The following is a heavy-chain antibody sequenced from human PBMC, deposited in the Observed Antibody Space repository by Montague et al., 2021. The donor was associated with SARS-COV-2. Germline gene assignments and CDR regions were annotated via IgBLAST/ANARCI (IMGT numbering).Heavy chain of an antibody. CDR2: IYYSGST. J-gene: IGHJ4*02. V-gene: IGHV4-39*01. D-gene: IGHD3-22*01. CDR3: ARHGKTRIAMIVVVIGYFDY. CDR1: GGSISSSSYY. Sequence: ESLSLICTVFGGSISSSSYYWGWIRQPPGKGLEWIGSIYYSGSTYYNPSLKSRVTISVDTSKNQFSLKLSSVTAADTAVYYCARHGKTRIAMIVVVIGYFDYWGQGTLVTVSS.